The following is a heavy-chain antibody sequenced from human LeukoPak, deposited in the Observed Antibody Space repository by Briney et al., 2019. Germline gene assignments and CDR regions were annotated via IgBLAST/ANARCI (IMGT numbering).Heavy chain of an antibody. D-gene: IGHD3-22*01. Sequence: GGSLRLSCAASGFTFSRFGMHWVCQAPGQGLGWVAVIWYDGSNQDYADSVKGRFTISRDNSKNTLYLQVSSLRAEDTAVYYCARDRWYDGSGYIAAFDYWGQGTLVTVS. CDR3: ARDRWYDGSGYIAAFDY. J-gene: IGHJ4*02. CDR2: IWYDGSNQ. V-gene: IGHV3-33*01. CDR1: GFTFSRFG.